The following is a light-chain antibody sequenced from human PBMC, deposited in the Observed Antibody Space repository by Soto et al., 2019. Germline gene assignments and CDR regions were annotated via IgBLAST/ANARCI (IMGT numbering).Light chain of an antibody. Sequence: SYELTQPPSVSVAPGKTARITCGGKNIGSKSVHWYQQKPGQAPVLVIYYDSDRPSGIPERFSGSNSGNTATLTISRVEDGDEADYYCQVWDSSSDHVVFGGGTKLTVL. CDR3: QVWDSSSDHVV. J-gene: IGLJ2*01. V-gene: IGLV3-21*04. CDR1: NIGSKS. CDR2: YDS.